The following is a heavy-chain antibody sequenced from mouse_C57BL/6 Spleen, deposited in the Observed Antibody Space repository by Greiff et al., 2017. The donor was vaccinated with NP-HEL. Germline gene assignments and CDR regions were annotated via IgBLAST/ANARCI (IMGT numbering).Heavy chain of an antibody. CDR1: GYTFTSYG. CDR2: IYPRSGNT. CDR3: AGGITTVVATRYFDV. Sequence: VQLQQSGAELARPGASVKLSCKASGYTFTSYGISWVKQRPGQGLEWIGEIYPRSGNTYYNEKFKGKATLTADKSSSTAYMELRSLTSEDSAVYFCAGGITTVVATRYFDVWGTGTTVTVSS. D-gene: IGHD1-1*01. J-gene: IGHJ1*03. V-gene: IGHV1-81*01.